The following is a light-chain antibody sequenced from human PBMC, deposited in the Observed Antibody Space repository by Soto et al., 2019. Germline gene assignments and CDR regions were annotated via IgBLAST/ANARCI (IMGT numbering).Light chain of an antibody. J-gene: IGKJ5*01. V-gene: IGKV3-11*01. CDR1: QSTSTN. Sequence: EIVLTQSPGTLSLSPGERATLSCRASQSTSTNLAWYQQKPGQAPRLLIYDASNRATGIPARFSGSGSGTDFTLIISSLEPEDFAVYYCQQRSSWPITFGQGTRLEIK. CDR3: QQRSSWPIT. CDR2: DAS.